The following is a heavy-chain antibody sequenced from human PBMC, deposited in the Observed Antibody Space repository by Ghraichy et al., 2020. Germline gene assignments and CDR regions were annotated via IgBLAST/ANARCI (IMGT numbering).Heavy chain of an antibody. V-gene: IGHV4-4*09. J-gene: IGHJ6*02. Sequence: SETLSLTCTVSGGSISSYYWSWIRQPPGKGLEWIGYIYTSGSTNYNPSLKSRVTISVDTSKNQFSLKLSSVTAADTAVYYCAMSVEQQLWDSPGYYYYYGMDVWGQGTTVTVSS. CDR1: GGSISSYY. D-gene: IGHD6-13*01. CDR3: AMSVEQQLWDSPGYYYYYGMDV. CDR2: IYTSGST.